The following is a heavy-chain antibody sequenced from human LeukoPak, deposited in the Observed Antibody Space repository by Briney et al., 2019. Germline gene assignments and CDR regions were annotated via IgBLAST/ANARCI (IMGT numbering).Heavy chain of an antibody. CDR1: GYTFTSYY. CDR3: ARVGDSGSPFDY. V-gene: IGHV1-46*01. J-gene: IGHJ4*02. CDR2: INPSGGST. Sequence: GASVKVSCKASGYTFTSYYMHWVRQAPGQGLEWMGIINPSGGSTSYAQKFRGRVTMTRDTSTSTVYMEVCSLRSEDTAVYYCARVGDSGSPFDYWGQGTLVTVSS. D-gene: IGHD3-10*01.